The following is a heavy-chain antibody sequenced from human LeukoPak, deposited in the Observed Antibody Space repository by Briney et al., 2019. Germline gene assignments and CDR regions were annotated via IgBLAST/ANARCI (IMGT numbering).Heavy chain of an antibody. CDR3: ARANRYDLYFDY. V-gene: IGHV3-30*02. CDR1: GFTFSSYG. Sequence: SGGSLRLSCAASGFTFSSYGMHWVRQAPGKGLEWVAFIRYDGSNKYYADSVKGRFTISRDNSKNTLYLQMNSLRAEDTAVYYCARANRYDLYFDYWGQGTLVTVSS. CDR2: IRYDGSNK. D-gene: IGHD5-12*01. J-gene: IGHJ4*02.